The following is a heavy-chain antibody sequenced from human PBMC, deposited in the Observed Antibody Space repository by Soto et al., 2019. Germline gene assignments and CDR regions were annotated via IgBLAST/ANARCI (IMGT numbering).Heavy chain of an antibody. CDR3: ARRNAGFFDY. Sequence: QVQLVQSGAEVKKPGSSVNVSCKASGGTLSRYAISWVRQSPGQGREWMGGIIPIFDTANYAQKLRGRVTITADESTSTAYMALSRLRSEDTAVYYCARRNAGFFDYWGQGTLVTGSS. J-gene: IGHJ4*02. V-gene: IGHV1-69*12. D-gene: IGHD2-2*01. CDR1: GGTLSRYA. CDR2: IIPIFDTA.